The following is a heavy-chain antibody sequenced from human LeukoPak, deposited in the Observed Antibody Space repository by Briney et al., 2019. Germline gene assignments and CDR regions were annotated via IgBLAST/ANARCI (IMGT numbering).Heavy chain of an antibody. J-gene: IGHJ4*02. D-gene: IGHD2-2*02. Sequence: KASETLSLTCTVSGGSVNGGSYYWNWIRQSAGKGLEWIGHIYTSGSTNCNPSLKSRVTISLDTSKNQFSLELNSVTAADTAVYYCARCTSTSCYNFDYWGQGTLVTVSS. CDR1: GGSVNGGSYY. V-gene: IGHV4-61*09. CDR2: IYTSGST. CDR3: ARCTSTSCYNFDY.